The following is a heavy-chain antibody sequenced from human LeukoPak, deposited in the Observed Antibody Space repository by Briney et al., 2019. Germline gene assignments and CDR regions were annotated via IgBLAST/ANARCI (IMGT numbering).Heavy chain of an antibody. Sequence: GGSLRLSCAASGFTFSSYAMSWVRQAPGKGLEWVSGISGSGGSTYYADSVKGRFTISRDNSKNTLYLQMNSLRAEDTAVYYCAKDHSRSGGAYDYWGQGTLVTVSS. D-gene: IGHD3-10*01. CDR1: GFTFSSYA. V-gene: IGHV3-23*01. CDR2: ISGSGGST. J-gene: IGHJ4*02. CDR3: AKDHSRSGGAYDY.